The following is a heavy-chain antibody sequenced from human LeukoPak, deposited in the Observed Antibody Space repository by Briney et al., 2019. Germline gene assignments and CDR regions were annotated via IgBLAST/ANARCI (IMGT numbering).Heavy chain of an antibody. D-gene: IGHD5-12*01. Sequence: PSETLSLTCTVSGGSISSGDYYWSWIRQPPGKGLEWIGYIYYSGSTYYNPSLKSRVTISVDTSKNQFSLKLSSVTAADTAVYYCAISWGGYDPPLPDYYYYGMDVWGQGTTVTVSS. V-gene: IGHV4-30-4*01. J-gene: IGHJ6*02. CDR3: AISWGGYDPPLPDYYYYGMDV. CDR2: IYYSGST. CDR1: GGSISSGDYY.